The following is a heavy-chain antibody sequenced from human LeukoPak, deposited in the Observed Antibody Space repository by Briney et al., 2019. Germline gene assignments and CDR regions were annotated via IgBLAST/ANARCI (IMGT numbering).Heavy chain of an antibody. V-gene: IGHV4-39*01. CDR1: GGSISSSSSY. CDR3: ARHSGDYYDSSGYYGGYYFDY. D-gene: IGHD3-22*01. CDR2: IYYSGST. Sequence: SETLSLTCTVSGGSISSSSSYWGWIRQPPGKGLEWIGSIYYSGSTYYNPSLKSRVTISVDTSKNQFSLKLSSVTAADTAVYYCARHSGDYYDSSGYYGGYYFDYWGQGTLVTVSS. J-gene: IGHJ4*02.